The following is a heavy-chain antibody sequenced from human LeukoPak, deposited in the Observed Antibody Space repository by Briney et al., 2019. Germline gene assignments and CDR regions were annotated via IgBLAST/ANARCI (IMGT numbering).Heavy chain of an antibody. CDR1: GFTFSSYS. CDR3: ARVREYYDILTGYYSRPSVYGMDV. V-gene: IGHV3-21*01. D-gene: IGHD3-9*01. J-gene: IGHJ6*02. Sequence: GGSLRLSCAASGFTFSSYSMNWVRQAPGKGLEWVSSISSSSSYIYYADSVKGRFTISRDNAKNSLYLQMNSLRAEDTAVYYCARVREYYDILTGYYSRPSVYGMDVWGQGTTVTVSS. CDR2: ISSSSSYI.